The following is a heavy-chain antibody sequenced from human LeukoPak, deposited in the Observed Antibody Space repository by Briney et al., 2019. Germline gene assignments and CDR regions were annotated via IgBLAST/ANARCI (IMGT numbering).Heavy chain of an antibody. CDR1: GYTFTSYY. CDR2: INPSGGST. V-gene: IGHV1-46*03. Sequence: GASVKVSCKASGYTFTSYYMHVVRQAPGQGLEWMGIINPSGGSTSYAKKFQGRVTMTRDTSTSTVYMELSSLRSEDTAVYYCALDILTGYYHYFDYWGQGTLVTVSS. CDR3: ALDILTGYYHYFDY. D-gene: IGHD3-9*01. J-gene: IGHJ4*02.